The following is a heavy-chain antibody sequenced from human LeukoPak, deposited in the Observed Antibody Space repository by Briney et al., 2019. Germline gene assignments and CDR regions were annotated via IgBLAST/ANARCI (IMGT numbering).Heavy chain of an antibody. Sequence: GGSLRLSCAASGFTFSSYSMNWVRQAPGKGLEWVSSISSSDGATYYADSVKGRFTISRDNSKNTLYLQMNSLRAEDTAVYYCAHMAVAGTAPFDQWGQGTLVTVSS. CDR1: GFTFSSYS. CDR2: ISSSDGAT. D-gene: IGHD6-19*01. CDR3: AHMAVAGTAPFDQ. J-gene: IGHJ4*02. V-gene: IGHV3-23*01.